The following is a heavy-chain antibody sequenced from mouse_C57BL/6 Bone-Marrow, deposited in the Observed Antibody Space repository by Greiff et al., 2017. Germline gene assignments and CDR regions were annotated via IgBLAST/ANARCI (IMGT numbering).Heavy chain of an antibody. Sequence: EVKLMESGPGLVKPSQSLSLTCSVTGYSITSGYYWNWIRQFPGNKLEWMGYKSYDGSNNYNPSLKNRISITRDTSKNQFFLKLNSVTTEDTATYYCSRERGGRYFPDWYFDVWGTGTTVTVSS. V-gene: IGHV3-6*01. CDR2: KSYDGSN. CDR1: GYSITSGYY. J-gene: IGHJ1*03. CDR3: SRERGGRYFPDWYFDV. D-gene: IGHD1-1*01.